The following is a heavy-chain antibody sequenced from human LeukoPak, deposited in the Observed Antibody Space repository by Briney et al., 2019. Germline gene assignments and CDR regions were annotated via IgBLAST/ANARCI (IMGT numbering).Heavy chain of an antibody. D-gene: IGHD3-9*01. CDR1: GFTFSHYG. V-gene: IGHV3-30*02. Sequence: GGSLRLSCSASGFTFSHYGMHWVRQAPGKGLEWVAFIRYDGSEEYYADSVKGRFTISRDNSKNTLYLQMNSLRAEDTAVYYCAKEDYDILTGYYGSFDYWGQGTLVTVSS. J-gene: IGHJ4*02. CDR3: AKEDYDILTGYYGSFDY. CDR2: IRYDGSEE.